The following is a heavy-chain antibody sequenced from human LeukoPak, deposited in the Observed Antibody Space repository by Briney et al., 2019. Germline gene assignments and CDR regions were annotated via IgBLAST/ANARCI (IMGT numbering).Heavy chain of an antibody. V-gene: IGHV1-46*01. CDR1: GYTFTSYY. CDR2: INPSGGST. J-gene: IGHJ4*02. Sequence: ASVKVSCKASGYTFTSYYMHWVRQAPGQGLEWMGIINPSGGSTSYAQKFQGRVTMTRDTSTSTVYMELRSLISDDTAVYYCARDLYSRRMDYYGSGSYFAYWGQGTLVTVSS. CDR3: ARDLYSRRMDYYGSGSYFAY. D-gene: IGHD3-10*01.